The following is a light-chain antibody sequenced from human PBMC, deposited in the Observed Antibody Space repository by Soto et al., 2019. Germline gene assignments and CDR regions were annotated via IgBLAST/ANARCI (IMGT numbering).Light chain of an antibody. J-gene: IGKJ2*01. CDR2: GAS. V-gene: IGKV3-20*01. Sequence: EIVLTQSPATLSVSPGERATLSCRASQSVRSNLAWYQQKPGQAPRLLMYGASSRATGIPDRFSGGGSATDFTLTISRLEPEDFAVYYCQQYGSSPYTFGQGTKLEIK. CDR3: QQYGSSPYT. CDR1: QSVRSN.